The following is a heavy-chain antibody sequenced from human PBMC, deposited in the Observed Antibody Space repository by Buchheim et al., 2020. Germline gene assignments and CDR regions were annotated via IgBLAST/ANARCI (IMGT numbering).Heavy chain of an antibody. CDR2: MNPNSGNT. J-gene: IGHJ6*02. CDR3: ARGLITMVRGVIIPYYYYGMDV. Sequence: QVQLVQSGAEVKKPGASVKVSCKASGYTFTSYDINWVRQATGQGLEWMGWMNPNSGNTGYAQKFQGRVTMTRNTSISTAYMELSSLRSEDTAVYYCARGLITMVRGVIIPYYYYGMDVWGQGTT. V-gene: IGHV1-8*01. D-gene: IGHD3-10*01. CDR1: GYTFTSYD.